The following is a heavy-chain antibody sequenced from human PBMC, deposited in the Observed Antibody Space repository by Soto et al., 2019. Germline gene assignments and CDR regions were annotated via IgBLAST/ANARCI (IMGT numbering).Heavy chain of an antibody. V-gene: IGHV3-30*18. CDR3: AKVSEYYDILTGYYSYNWFDP. Sequence: PVWSLRLSCAASGFTFSSYGMHWVRQAPGKGLEWVAVISYDGSNKYYADSVKGRFTISRDNSKNTLYLQMNSLRAEDTAVYYCAKVSEYYDILTGYYSYNWFDPWGQGP. CDR2: ISYDGSNK. D-gene: IGHD3-9*01. J-gene: IGHJ5*02. CDR1: GFTFSSYG.